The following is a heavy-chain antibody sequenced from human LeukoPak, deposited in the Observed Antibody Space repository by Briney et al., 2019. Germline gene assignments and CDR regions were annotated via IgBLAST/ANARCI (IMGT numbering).Heavy chain of an antibody. V-gene: IGHV4-30-4*01. CDR1: GGSISSGDYY. J-gene: IGHJ5*01. CDR3: ARAKDSYGKVFDC. CDR2: INHSGGT. D-gene: IGHD5-18*01. Sequence: TTSQTLSLTCTVSGGSISSGDYYWRWLRQPPGKGLEWIGEINHSGGTSYNPSLKSRVTMSVDTSKNQFSVKLTSVTAADTAVYYCARAKDSYGKVFDCWGQGTLVTVSS.